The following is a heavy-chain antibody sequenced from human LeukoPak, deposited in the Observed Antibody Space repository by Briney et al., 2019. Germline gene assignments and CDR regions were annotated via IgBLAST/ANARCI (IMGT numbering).Heavy chain of an antibody. CDR2: INPNSGGT. J-gene: IGHJ4*02. Sequence: GASVKVSCKASGYTFTGYYMHWVRQAPGQGLEWMGWINPNSGGTNYSQKFQGRVTMTRGTSISTAYMELSRLRSDDTAVYYCARVGGGYDSSGYYRDWGQGTLVTVSS. D-gene: IGHD3-22*01. CDR1: GYTFTGYY. CDR3: ARVGGGYDSSGYYRD. V-gene: IGHV1-2*02.